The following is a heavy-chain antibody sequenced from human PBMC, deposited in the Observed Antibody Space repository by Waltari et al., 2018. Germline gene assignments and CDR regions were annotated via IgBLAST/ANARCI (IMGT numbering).Heavy chain of an antibody. Sequence: QVQLVESGGGVVQPGGSLKLSCTASGFTFSIFGLHWVRQAPGKGLEWVAFIQYSGKNKYYLDSVKGRFTISRDNSQNTLYLQMDSLRPEDAAMYYCAKASDRRGFDYWGQGTLVTVSS. D-gene: IGHD3-10*01. V-gene: IGHV3-30*02. J-gene: IGHJ4*02. CDR2: IQYSGKNK. CDR3: AKASDRRGFDY. CDR1: GFTFSIFG.